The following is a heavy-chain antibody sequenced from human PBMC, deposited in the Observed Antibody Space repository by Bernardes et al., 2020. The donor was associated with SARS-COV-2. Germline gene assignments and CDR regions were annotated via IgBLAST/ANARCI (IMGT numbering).Heavy chain of an antibody. J-gene: IGHJ4*02. CDR2: ISGSGGST. CDR3: AKDRAHYYGSGSFAPFDY. D-gene: IGHD3-10*01. V-gene: IGHV3-23*01. CDR1: GFTFSSYA. Sequence: GGSLRLSCAASGFTFSSYAMSWVRQAPGKGLEWVSAISGSGGSTYYADSVKGRFTISRDNSKNTLYLQMNSLRAEDTAVYYCAKDRAHYYGSGSFAPFDYWGQGTLVTVSS.